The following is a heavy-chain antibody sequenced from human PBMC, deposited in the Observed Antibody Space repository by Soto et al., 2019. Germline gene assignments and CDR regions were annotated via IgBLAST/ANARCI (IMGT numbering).Heavy chain of an antibody. D-gene: IGHD5-18*01. CDR3: ARDRGYTYGFDF. V-gene: IGHV3-11*04. J-gene: IGHJ4*02. CDR2: ISSSSSTI. CDR1: GFNFSDYY. Sequence: GGSLRLSCAASGFNFSDYYMTWIRQAPGKGLEWLSFISSSSSTIYYADSVKGRFTISRDNAKNSLYLQMNSLRDEDTAVYYCARDRGYTYGFDFWGQGALVTVSS.